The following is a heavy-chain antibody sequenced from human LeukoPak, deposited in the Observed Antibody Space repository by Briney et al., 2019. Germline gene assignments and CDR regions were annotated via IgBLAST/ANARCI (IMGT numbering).Heavy chain of an antibody. CDR1: GGTFSSYA. J-gene: IGHJ4*02. CDR3: ATPAAYCGGDCYAYFDY. CDR2: IIPIFGTA. V-gene: IGHV1-69*05. D-gene: IGHD2-21*02. Sequence: SVKVSCKASGGTFSSYAISWVRQAPGQGLEWMGRIIPIFGTANYAQKFQGRVTITTDESPSTAYMELSSLRSEDTAVYYCATPAAYCGGDCYAYFDYWGQGTLVTVSS.